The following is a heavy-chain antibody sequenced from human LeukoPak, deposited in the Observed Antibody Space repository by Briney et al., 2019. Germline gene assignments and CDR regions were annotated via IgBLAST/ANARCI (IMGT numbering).Heavy chain of an antibody. J-gene: IGHJ4*02. D-gene: IGHD3-22*01. CDR2: INAGNGNT. CDR3: ASYYYDSSGYYHFDY. CDR1: GYTFTSYA. V-gene: IGHV1-3*01. Sequence: GASVKVSCKASGYTFTSYAMHWVRQAPGQRLQWMGWINAGNGNTKYSQRFQGRVTITRDTSASTAYMELSSLRSEDTAVYYCASYYYDSSGYYHFDYWGQGTLVTVSS.